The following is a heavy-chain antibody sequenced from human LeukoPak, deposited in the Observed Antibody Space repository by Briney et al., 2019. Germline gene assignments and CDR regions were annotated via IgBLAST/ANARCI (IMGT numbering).Heavy chain of an antibody. J-gene: IGHJ4*02. V-gene: IGHV1-69*05. CDR3: AIRGYSSGWYASDY. Sequence: ASVKVSCKASGGTFSSYAISWVRQAPGQGLEWMGGIIPIFGTANYAQKFQGRVTITTDESTSTAYMELSSLRSEDTAVYYCAIRGYSSGWYASDYWGQGTLVTVSS. D-gene: IGHD6-19*01. CDR2: IIPIFGTA. CDR1: GGTFSSYA.